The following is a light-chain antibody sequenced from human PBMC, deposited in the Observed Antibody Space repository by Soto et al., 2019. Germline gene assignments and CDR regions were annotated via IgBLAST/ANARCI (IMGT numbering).Light chain of an antibody. CDR3: GTWDSSHSAVV. CDR1: NSNIGNNY. J-gene: IGLJ2*01. CDR2: DNN. V-gene: IGLV1-51*01. Sequence: QSVLTQPPSVSAAPGQKVTISCSGSNSNIGNNYVSWYQQLPGTVPKLLIYDNNKRPSGTPDRFSGSKSGTSATLGIAGLQTGDEADYYCGTWDSSHSAVVFGGGTKVTVL.